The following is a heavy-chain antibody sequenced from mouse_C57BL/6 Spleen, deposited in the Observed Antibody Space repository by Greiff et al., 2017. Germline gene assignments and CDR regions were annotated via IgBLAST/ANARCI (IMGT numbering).Heavy chain of an antibody. J-gene: IGHJ4*01. CDR1: GYTFTSYW. V-gene: IGHV1-55*01. CDR2: IYPGSGST. D-gene: IGHD2-2*01. Sequence: QVQLQQPGAELVKPGASVKMSCKASGYTFTSYWITWVKQRPGQGLEWIGDIYPGSGSTNYNEKFKSKATLTVDISSSTAYMQLSSLTSEDSAVYYYARPVWLLPAMGDWGQGTSVTVAT. CDR3: ARPVWLLPAMGD.